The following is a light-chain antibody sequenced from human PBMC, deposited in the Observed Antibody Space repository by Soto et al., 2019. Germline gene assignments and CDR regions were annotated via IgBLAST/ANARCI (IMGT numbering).Light chain of an antibody. V-gene: IGKV3-20*01. CDR3: QQDVDSPET. CDR2: DSS. J-gene: IGKJ4*01. Sequence: EIVLTQSPGTLSLSPGERATLSCRASQTINNYVAWYQQKPGQAPRVLIYDSSIRATGVPDRFSGSGSGTDFTLTISRLEPEDFAGYYCQQDVDSPETFGGGTKVEIK. CDR1: QTINNY.